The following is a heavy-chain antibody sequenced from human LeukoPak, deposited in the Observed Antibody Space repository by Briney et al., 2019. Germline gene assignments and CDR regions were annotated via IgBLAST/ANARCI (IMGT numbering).Heavy chain of an antibody. CDR2: INPSGGST. D-gene: IGHD2-15*01. Sequence: ASVKVSCKASGYTFTSYYMHWVRQAPGQGLEWMGIINPSGGSTSYAQKFQGRVTMTRDTSTSTVYMELRSLRSDDTAVYYCARGSHCSGGSCYFGWFDPWGQGTLVTVSS. CDR3: ARGSHCSGGSCYFGWFDP. J-gene: IGHJ5*02. V-gene: IGHV1-46*01. CDR1: GYTFTSYY.